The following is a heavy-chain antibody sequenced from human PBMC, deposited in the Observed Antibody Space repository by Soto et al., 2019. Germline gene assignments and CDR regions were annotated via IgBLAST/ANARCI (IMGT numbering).Heavy chain of an antibody. J-gene: IGHJ3*02. CDR2: ISSSSSTI. CDR3: ASNYDILTGYLGAFDI. V-gene: IGHV3-11*04. Sequence: LRLSCAASGFTLSDYYMHWARQAPGKGLEWVSYISSSSSTIYYADSVKGRFTISRDNAKNSLYLQMNSLRAEDTAVYYCASNYDILTGYLGAFDIWGQGTMVTVSS. CDR1: GFTLSDYY. D-gene: IGHD3-9*01.